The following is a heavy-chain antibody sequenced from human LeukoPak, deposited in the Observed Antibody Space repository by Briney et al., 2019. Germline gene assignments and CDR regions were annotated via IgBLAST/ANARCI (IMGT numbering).Heavy chain of an antibody. Sequence: GGSLRLSCAASGFTFSSYGMSWVRQAPGKGLEWVSAISGSGGSTYYADSVKGRFTISRDNSKNTLYLQMNSLRAEDTAVYYCAKGPGDSGSYYYYYMDVWGKGTTVTISS. J-gene: IGHJ6*03. D-gene: IGHD1-26*01. CDR3: AKGPGDSGSYYYYYMDV. V-gene: IGHV3-23*01. CDR1: GFTFSSYG. CDR2: ISGSGGST.